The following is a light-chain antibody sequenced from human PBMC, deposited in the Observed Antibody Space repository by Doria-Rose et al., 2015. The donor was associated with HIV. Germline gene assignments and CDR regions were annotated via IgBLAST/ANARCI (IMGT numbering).Light chain of an antibody. CDR2: DAS. V-gene: IGKV1-33*01. J-gene: IGKJ3*01. Sequence: DIQLTQSPSSLSASVGDRVTITCQASQDITTYLNWYQQRPGKAPKLLISDASNLEAGAPSRFSGSGSGTDFTLTINSLQPEGIATYYCQLYDDLLLFTFGPGTQVDI. CDR3: QLYDDLLLFT. CDR1: QDITTY.